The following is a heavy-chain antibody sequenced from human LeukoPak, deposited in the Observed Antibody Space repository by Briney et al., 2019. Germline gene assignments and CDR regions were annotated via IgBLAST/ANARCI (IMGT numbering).Heavy chain of an antibody. D-gene: IGHD1-26*01. CDR3: ASPGATDAFDI. V-gene: IGHV3-74*01. CDR2: INSDGSST. J-gene: IGHJ3*02. CDR1: GFTFSSYW. Sequence: GGSLRLSCAASGFTFSSYWMHWVRQAPGKGLVWVSRINSDGSSTSYADSVKGRFTISRDNAKNTLYLQINSLRAEDTAVYYCASPGATDAFDIWGQGTMVTVSS.